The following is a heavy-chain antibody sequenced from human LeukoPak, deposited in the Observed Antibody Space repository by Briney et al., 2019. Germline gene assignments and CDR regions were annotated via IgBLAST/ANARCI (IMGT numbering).Heavy chain of an antibody. CDR2: IYYSGST. CDR3: ARQDNDYGGNPDAFDI. J-gene: IGHJ3*02. V-gene: IGHV4-39*01. D-gene: IGHD4-23*01. CDR1: GGSISSSGYY. Sequence: SETLSLTCTVSGGSISSSGYYWGWIRQPPGKGLEWIGSIYYSGSTYYNPSLKSRVTISVDTSKNQFSLKLSSVTAADTAVYYCARQDNDYGGNPDAFDIWGQGTMVTVSS.